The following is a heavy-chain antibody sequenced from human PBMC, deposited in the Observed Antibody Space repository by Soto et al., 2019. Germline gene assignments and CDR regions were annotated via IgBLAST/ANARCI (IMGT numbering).Heavy chain of an antibody. Sequence: EVQLLESGGGLVQPGGSLRLSCAASGFTFSSYAMSWVRQAPGKGLEWVSAISGSGGSTYYADSVKGRFTISRDNSKNTLYLQMNSLSAEDTAVYYCATLRWTPYYFDYWGQGTLVTVSS. CDR1: GFTFSSYA. D-gene: IGHD2-15*01. J-gene: IGHJ4*02. CDR2: ISGSGGST. CDR3: ATLRWTPYYFDY. V-gene: IGHV3-23*01.